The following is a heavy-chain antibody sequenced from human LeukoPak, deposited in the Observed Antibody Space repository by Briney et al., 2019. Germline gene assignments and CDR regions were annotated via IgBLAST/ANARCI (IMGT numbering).Heavy chain of an antibody. J-gene: IGHJ4*02. CDR1: GGTFSSYA. CDR3: ARARGYCSSTSCYTFGTGYFDY. D-gene: IGHD2-2*02. V-gene: IGHV1-69*05. Sequence: ASVKASCKASGGTFSSYAISWVRQAPGQGLEWMGGIIPIFGTANYAQKFQGRVTITTDESTSTAYMELSSLRSEDTAVYYCARARGYCSSTSCYTFGTGYFDYWGQGTLVTVSS. CDR2: IIPIFGTA.